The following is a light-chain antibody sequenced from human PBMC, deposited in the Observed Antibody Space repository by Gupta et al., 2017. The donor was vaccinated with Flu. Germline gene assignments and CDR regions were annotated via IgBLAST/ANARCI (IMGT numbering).Light chain of an antibody. CDR1: QSIGRS. V-gene: IGKV1-39*01. CDR2: AAS. J-gene: IGKJ2*01. Sequence: ASQSIGRSLNWYQHKAGKAPKLLIYAASTLKGEVPSRFSGSGSGTDFTLTINSLQPEDFATYYCQQSYSLPHFGQGTKLDIK. CDR3: QQSYSLPH.